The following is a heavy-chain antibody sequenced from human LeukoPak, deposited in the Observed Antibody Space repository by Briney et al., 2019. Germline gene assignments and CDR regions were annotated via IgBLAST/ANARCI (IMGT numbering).Heavy chain of an antibody. Sequence: SETLSLTCGVYGGSFSAYYWTWIRQPPGKGLEGIGEITHSGSTEYNPSLESRVTMSVDTSKNQFSLKLTSLTAADAAVYYCARGGTVAGYRSPLKSHFDSWGQGTVVSVSS. CDR3: ARGGTVAGYRSPLKSHFDS. CDR1: GGSFSAYY. CDR2: ITHSGST. J-gene: IGHJ4*02. V-gene: IGHV4-34*01. D-gene: IGHD6-19*01.